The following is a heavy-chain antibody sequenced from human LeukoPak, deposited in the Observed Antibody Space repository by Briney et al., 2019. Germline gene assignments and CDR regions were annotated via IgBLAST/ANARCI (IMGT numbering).Heavy chain of an antibody. D-gene: IGHD3-9*01. V-gene: IGHV1-2*02. J-gene: IGHJ5*02. Sequence: VKVSCKASGYTFTGYYMHWVRQAPGQGLEWMGWINPNSGGTNYAQKFQGRVTMTRDTSISTAYMELSRLRSDDTAVYYCARGPALRYFDSWFDPWGQGTWSPFPQ. CDR2: INPNSGGT. CDR3: ARGPALRYFDSWFDP. CDR1: GYTFTGYY.